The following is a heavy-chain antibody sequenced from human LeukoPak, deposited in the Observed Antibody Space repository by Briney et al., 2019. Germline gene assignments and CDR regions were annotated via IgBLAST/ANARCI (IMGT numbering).Heavy chain of an antibody. D-gene: IGHD6-19*01. V-gene: IGHV4-4*07. CDR2: IYTSGST. Sequence: SETLSLTCTVSGGSISSYYWSRIRQLAGKGLEWIGRIYTSGSTNYNPSLKSRVTMSVSTSKNQFSLKLSSVAAADAAVYYCARVSVPDSGWYRPHYFDYWGQGTLVTVSS. CDR3: ARVSVPDSGWYRPHYFDY. CDR1: GGSISSYY. J-gene: IGHJ4*02.